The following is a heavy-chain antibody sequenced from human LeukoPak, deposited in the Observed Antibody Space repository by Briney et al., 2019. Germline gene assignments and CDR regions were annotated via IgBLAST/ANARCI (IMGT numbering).Heavy chain of an antibody. CDR3: ATPPPGYSFSNHYYYMDA. Sequence: SVKVSCKPSGGTINDYAVYWVRQAPGQGLEWMARIIPLFGTVNYAQNFQDRLTLSADKSTNTAHMELSSLRFDDTAIYYRATPPPGYSFSNHYYYMDAWGRGTTVTVSS. CDR1: GGTINDYA. J-gene: IGHJ6*03. D-gene: IGHD1-1*01. V-gene: IGHV1-69*06. CDR2: IIPLFGTV.